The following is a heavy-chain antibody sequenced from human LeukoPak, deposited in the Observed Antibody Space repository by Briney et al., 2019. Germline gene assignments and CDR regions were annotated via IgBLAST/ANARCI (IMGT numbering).Heavy chain of an antibody. CDR1: GFSFSSDA. V-gene: IGHV3-30*04. D-gene: IGHD4-23*01. CDR3: ARLRWELLGIDY. CDR2: ISYDGSKR. Sequence: GGSLRLSCTASGFSFSSDAMHWVRQAPGMGLEWVAAISYDGSKRYYADSVKGRLTISRDNSKNMMFLQMDSLRVGDTAIYYCARLRWELLGIDYWGQGTLVTVSS. J-gene: IGHJ4*02.